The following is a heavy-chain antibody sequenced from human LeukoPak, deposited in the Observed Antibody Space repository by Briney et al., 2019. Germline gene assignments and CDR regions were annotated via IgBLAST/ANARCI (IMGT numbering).Heavy chain of an antibody. J-gene: IGHJ4*02. V-gene: IGHV3-33*01. D-gene: IGHD1-26*01. CDR1: GFTFSSYG. Sequence: PGGSLRLSCAASGFTFSSYGMHWVRQAPGKGLEGVAVIWYDGSNKYYADSVKGRFTMSRDNPKNTLYLQMNSLRAEDTAVYHCARDPYGVGVFDYWGQGALVTVSS. CDR3: ARDPYGVGVFDY. CDR2: IWYDGSNK.